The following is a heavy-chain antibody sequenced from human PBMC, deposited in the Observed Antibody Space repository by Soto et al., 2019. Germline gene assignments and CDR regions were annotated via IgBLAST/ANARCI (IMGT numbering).Heavy chain of an antibody. Sequence: EVQLLESGGGLVQPGGSLRLSCAASGFTFSNYAMNWVRQAPVKGLEWVSVISGSGDSTYHADSVKGRFTISRDNSKNTLYLQMNSLRADDTAVYFCARRGSGSYYDDWGQGTLVTVSS. V-gene: IGHV3-23*01. CDR1: GFTFSNYA. D-gene: IGHD1-26*01. CDR3: ARRGSGSYYDD. CDR2: ISGSGDST. J-gene: IGHJ4*02.